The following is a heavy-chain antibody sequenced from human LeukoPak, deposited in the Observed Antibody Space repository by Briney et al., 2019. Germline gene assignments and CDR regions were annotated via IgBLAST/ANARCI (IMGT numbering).Heavy chain of an antibody. Sequence: SETLSLTCAVYGGSFSGYYWSWIRQPPGKGLEWIGEINHSGSTNYNPSLKSRVTISVETSKNQFSLKLSSVTAADTAVYYCARGRIQLWLRYYYYYMDAWGKGTTVTVSS. CDR1: GGSFSGYY. CDR3: ARGRIQLWLRYYYYYMDA. V-gene: IGHV4-34*01. CDR2: INHSGST. D-gene: IGHD5-18*01. J-gene: IGHJ6*03.